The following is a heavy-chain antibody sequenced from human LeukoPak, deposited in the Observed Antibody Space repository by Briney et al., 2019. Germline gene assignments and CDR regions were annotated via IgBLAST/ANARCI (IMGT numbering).Heavy chain of an antibody. CDR1: SGSISTYY. J-gene: IGHJ4*02. D-gene: IGHD3-9*01. CDR3: ARAILTGSLWCDY. Sequence: SETLSLTCAVSSGSISTYYWSWIRQPPGKGLEWIGYIYYSGSTNYNPSLKSRVTISVDTSKNHFSLKVNSVTAADTAVYYCARAILTGSLWCDYWGQGTLVTVSS. CDR2: IYYSGST. V-gene: IGHV4-59*01.